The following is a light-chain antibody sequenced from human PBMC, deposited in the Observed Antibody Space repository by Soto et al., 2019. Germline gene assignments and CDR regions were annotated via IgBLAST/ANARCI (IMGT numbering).Light chain of an antibody. CDR1: SSDVGGYNY. CDR3: SSYAGSKGVV. CDR2: DVS. Sequence: QSVLTQPPSASGSPGQSVTISCTGTSSDVGGYNYVSWYQQHPGKAPKLMIYDVSKRPSGVPDRFSGSKSGNTASLTVSGLQAEDEADYYRSSYAGSKGVVFGGGTKLTVL. V-gene: IGLV2-8*01. J-gene: IGLJ2*01.